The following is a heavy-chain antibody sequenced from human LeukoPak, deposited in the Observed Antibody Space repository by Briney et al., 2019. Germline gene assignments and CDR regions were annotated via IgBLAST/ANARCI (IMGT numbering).Heavy chain of an antibody. V-gene: IGHV3-66*01. CDR1: GFTVSSNY. J-gene: IGHJ6*02. CDR3: ARARHSSGWMLYYYGMDV. CDR2: IYSGGST. Sequence: EGSLRLSCAASGFTVSSNYMSWVRQAPGKGLEWVSVIYSGGSTYYADSVKGRFTISRDNSKNTLCLQMNSLRAEDTAVYYCARARHSSGWMLYYYGMDVWGQGTTVTVSS. D-gene: IGHD6-19*01.